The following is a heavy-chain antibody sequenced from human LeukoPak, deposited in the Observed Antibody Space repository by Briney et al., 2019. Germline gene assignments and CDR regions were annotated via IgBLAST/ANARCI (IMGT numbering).Heavy chain of an antibody. D-gene: IGHD2-8*01. CDR2: IRSKAYGGTT. Sequence: GGSLRLSCTASGFTFGDYAMSWFRQAPGKGLEWVGFIRSKAYGGTTEYAASVKGRFTISRDDSKSIAYVQMNSLKTEDTAVYYCTRDSDCTNGVCRHDAFDIWGQGTMVTVSS. J-gene: IGHJ3*02. V-gene: IGHV3-49*03. CDR1: GFTFGDYA. CDR3: TRDSDCTNGVCRHDAFDI.